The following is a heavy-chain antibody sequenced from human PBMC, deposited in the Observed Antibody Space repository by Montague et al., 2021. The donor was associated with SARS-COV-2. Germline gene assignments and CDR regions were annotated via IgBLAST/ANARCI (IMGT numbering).Heavy chain of an antibody. CDR1: GGSISDSNYL. J-gene: IGHJ4*02. CDR2: IHYSGT. Sequence: SETLSLTCTVSGGSISDSNYLWGWIRQPPGKGLEWIGDIHYSGTYYNPSLRSRVTMSRYLSENQFSLRLRSVTAADTALYYCARSLISASGTGSNFDSWGQGTLVAVSS. CDR3: ARSLISASGTGSNFDS. D-gene: IGHD6-13*01. V-gene: IGHV4-39*07.